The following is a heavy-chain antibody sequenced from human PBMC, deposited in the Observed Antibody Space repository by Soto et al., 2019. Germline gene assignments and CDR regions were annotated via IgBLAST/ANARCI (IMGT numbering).Heavy chain of an antibody. Sequence: LRLSCAASGFTFSSYSMNWVRQAPGKGLEWVSSISSSSSYIYYADSVKGRFTISRDNAKNSLYLQMNSLRAEDTAVYYCARGEAWGSYQIDSYYFDYWGQGTLVTVSS. D-gene: IGHD3-16*02. CDR1: GFTFSSYS. CDR3: ARGEAWGSYQIDSYYFDY. CDR2: ISSSSSYI. J-gene: IGHJ4*02. V-gene: IGHV3-21*01.